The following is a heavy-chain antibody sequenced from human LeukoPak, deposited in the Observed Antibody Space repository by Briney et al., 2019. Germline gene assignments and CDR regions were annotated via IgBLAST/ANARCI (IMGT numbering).Heavy chain of an antibody. V-gene: IGHV3-23*01. J-gene: IGHJ1*01. CDR1: GFTFSSHD. D-gene: IGHD6-19*01. CDR3: AKEPISRYSSGWYKEYFQH. CDR2: ISGSGGST. Sequence: GGSLRLSCAASGFTFSSHDMHWVRQATGKGLEWVSAISGSGGSTYYADSVKGRFTISRDNSKNTLYLQMNSLRAEDTAVYYCAKEPISRYSSGWYKEYFQHWGQGTLVTVSS.